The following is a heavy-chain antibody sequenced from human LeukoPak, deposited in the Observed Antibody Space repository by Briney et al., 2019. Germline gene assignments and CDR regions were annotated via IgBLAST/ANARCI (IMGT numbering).Heavy chain of an antibody. CDR2: ISYDGSNK. Sequence: GGSLRLSCAASGFTFSSYSMNWVRQAPGKGLEWVAVISYDGSNKYYADSVKGRFTISRDNSKNALYLQMNSLRAEDTAVYYCAKGVRQWLYSIDYWGQGTLVTVSS. V-gene: IGHV3-30*18. CDR1: GFTFSSYS. D-gene: IGHD6-19*01. CDR3: AKGVRQWLYSIDY. J-gene: IGHJ4*02.